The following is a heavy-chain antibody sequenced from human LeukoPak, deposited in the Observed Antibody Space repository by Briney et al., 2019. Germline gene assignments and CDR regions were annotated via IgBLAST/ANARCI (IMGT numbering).Heavy chain of an antibody. V-gene: IGHV1-69*05. CDR2: IIPIFGTA. CDR3: ARVPDYYDSSGY. D-gene: IGHD3-22*01. CDR1: GGTFSSYA. J-gene: IGHJ4*02. Sequence: VASVKVSCKASGGTFSSYAISWVRQAPGQGLEWMGGIIPIFGTANYAQKFQGRVTITTDESTSTAYMELSRLRSEDTAVYYCARVPDYYDSSGYWGQGTLVTVSS.